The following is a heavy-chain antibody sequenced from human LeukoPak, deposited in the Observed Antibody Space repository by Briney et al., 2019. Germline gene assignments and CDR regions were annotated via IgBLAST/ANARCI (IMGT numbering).Heavy chain of an antibody. CDR3: AKASCGGECYYAMDV. J-gene: IGHJ6*02. V-gene: IGHV3-23*01. CDR1: EFTFSNYA. Sequence: GGSLRLSCATSEFTFSNYAVSWVRQAPGKGLEWVSSISGSGGTTYYADSVKGRFTISRDNSKNTLYLQMNSLRAEDTAVYYCAKASCGGECYYAMDVWGQGTTVIVSS. D-gene: IGHD2-21*01. CDR2: ISGSGGTT.